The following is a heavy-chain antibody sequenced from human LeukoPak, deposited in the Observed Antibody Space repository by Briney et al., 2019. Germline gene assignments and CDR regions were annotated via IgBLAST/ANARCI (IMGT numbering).Heavy chain of an antibody. Sequence: PGGSLRLSCAASGFTFSSYGMHWVRQAPGKGLEWVAVISYDGSNKYYADSVKGRFTISRDNSKNTLYLQMNSLRAEDTAVYYCAREWELTVTSPLGAFDIWGQGTMVTVSS. V-gene: IGHV3-30*03. CDR1: GFTFSSYG. CDR3: AREWELTVTSPLGAFDI. D-gene: IGHD4-17*01. J-gene: IGHJ3*02. CDR2: ISYDGSNK.